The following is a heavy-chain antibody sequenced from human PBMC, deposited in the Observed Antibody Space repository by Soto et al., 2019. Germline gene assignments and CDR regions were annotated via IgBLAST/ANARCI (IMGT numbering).Heavy chain of an antibody. CDR2: ISYDGSNK. Sequence: QVQLVESGGGVVQRGRSLRLSCAASGFTFSSYGMHWVRQAPGKGLEWVAVISYDGSNKYYADSVKGRFTISRDNSKNTLYLQMNSLRAEDTAVYYCAKGRWLQDYYGMDVWGQGTTVTVSS. D-gene: IGHD5-12*01. CDR3: AKGRWLQDYYGMDV. CDR1: GFTFSSYG. J-gene: IGHJ6*02. V-gene: IGHV3-30*18.